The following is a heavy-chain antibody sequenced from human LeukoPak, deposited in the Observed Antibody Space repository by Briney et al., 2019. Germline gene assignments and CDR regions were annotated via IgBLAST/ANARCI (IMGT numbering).Heavy chain of an antibody. CDR3: ARDRGVRNWFDP. CDR2: IWYDGSNK. Sequence: PGGSLRPSCAASGFTFSSYGMHWVRQAPGKGLEWVAVIWYDGSNKYYADSVKGRFTISRDNSKNTLYLQMNSLRAEDTAVYYCARDRGVRNWFDPWGQGTLVTVSS. J-gene: IGHJ5*02. D-gene: IGHD6-25*01. V-gene: IGHV3-33*01. CDR1: GFTFSSYG.